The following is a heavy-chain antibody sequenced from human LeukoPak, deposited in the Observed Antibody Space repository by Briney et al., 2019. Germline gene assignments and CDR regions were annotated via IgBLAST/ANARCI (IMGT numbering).Heavy chain of an antibody. V-gene: IGHV3-23*01. CDR2: ISGSGGST. D-gene: IGHD5-12*01. CDR1: GFTFSSYA. J-gene: IGHJ4*02. CDR3: AKARRYSGYEDY. Sequence: PGGSLRLSCAASGFTFSSYAMSWVRQAPGKGLEWVSAISGSGGSTYYADSVKGRFTISRDNSKNTPYLQMNSLRAEDTAVYYCAKARRYSGYEDYWGQGTLVTVSS.